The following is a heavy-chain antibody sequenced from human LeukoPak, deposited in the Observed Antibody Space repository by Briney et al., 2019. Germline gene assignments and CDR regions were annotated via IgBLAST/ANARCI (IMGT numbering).Heavy chain of an antibody. D-gene: IGHD3-16*01. CDR1: GYSISSSNW. Sequence: SETLSLTCAVSGYSISSSNWWGWIRQPPGKGLEWIGYIYYTGSTYYNPSLKSRVTMSVDTSKNQFSLKLSSVTAVDTAVYYCAGADVFGFDIWGQGTMVTVSS. J-gene: IGHJ3*02. CDR2: IYYTGST. V-gene: IGHV4-28*03. CDR3: AGADVFGFDI.